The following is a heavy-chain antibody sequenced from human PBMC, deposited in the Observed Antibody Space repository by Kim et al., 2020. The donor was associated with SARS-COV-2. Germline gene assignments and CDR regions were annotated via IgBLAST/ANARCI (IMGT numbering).Heavy chain of an antibody. CDR1: VYTFTNYA. CDR3: ARTPDFYPMDV. CDR2: INTVTGKP. V-gene: IGHV7-4-1*02. Sequence: ASVKVSCKASVYTFTNYAMNWVRQAPGQGLEWMGWINTVTGKPTYAQLFTGRFVFSLDTSVSTAYLRVSSLKADDTAIYFCARTPDFYPMDVGGKGTPVTVSS. J-gene: IGHJ6*03.